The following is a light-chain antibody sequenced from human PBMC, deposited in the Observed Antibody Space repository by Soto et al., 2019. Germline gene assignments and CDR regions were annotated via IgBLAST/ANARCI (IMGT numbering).Light chain of an antibody. CDR1: QGISSY. Sequence: IQLTQSPSFLSASVGDRVTITCRASQGISSYVAWYQHKPGKAPKLLIYAASTLESGVPSRFSGSGSGTEFTLTISSLQPEDFATYYCQHLNTYPITFGQGTRLEIK. J-gene: IGKJ5*01. V-gene: IGKV1-9*01. CDR2: AAS. CDR3: QHLNTYPIT.